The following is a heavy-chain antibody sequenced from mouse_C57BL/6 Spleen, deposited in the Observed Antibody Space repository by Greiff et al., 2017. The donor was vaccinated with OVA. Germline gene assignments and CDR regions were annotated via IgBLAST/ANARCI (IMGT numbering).Heavy chain of an antibody. D-gene: IGHD4-1*01. J-gene: IGHJ2*01. CDR3: ARGVGRDY. Sequence: EVKLVESGGGLVKPGGSLKLSCAASGFTFSDYRMHWVRQAPEKGLEWVAYISSGSSTIYYADTVKGRFTISRDNAKNTLFLQMTSLRSEDTAMYYCARGVGRDYWGQGTTLTVSS. CDR1: GFTFSDYR. V-gene: IGHV5-17*01. CDR2: ISSGSSTI.